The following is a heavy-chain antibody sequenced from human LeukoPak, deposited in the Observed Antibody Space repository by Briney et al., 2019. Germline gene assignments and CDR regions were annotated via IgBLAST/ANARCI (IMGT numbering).Heavy chain of an antibody. CDR1: GGSISSGSYS. J-gene: IGHJ3*01. D-gene: IGHD1-26*01. CDR2: MFQSGNT. CDR3: ARGDTAYYSDAFDV. V-gene: IGHV4-30-2*01. Sequence: SETLSLTCTVSGGSISSGSYSWTWIRQAPGKGLEWIGYMFQSGNTQYNPSLKGRVVISVDRSRDQFSLKLRSMTAADTGVYFCARGDTAYYSDAFDVWGQGTMVTVSS.